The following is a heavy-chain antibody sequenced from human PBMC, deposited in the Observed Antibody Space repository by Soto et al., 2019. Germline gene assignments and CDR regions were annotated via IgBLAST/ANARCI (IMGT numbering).Heavy chain of an antibody. CDR1: GGAIRRYY. D-gene: IGHD2-21*02. V-gene: IGHV4-59*01. CDR3: ARDLWGYCGTDCFPLDV. Sequence: QVQLQESGPGLVKPSETLSLTCTVSGGAIRRYYWSWIRQPPGKGLEWIGYMYNTGSTVYNPSLKSRATISVDTSKNQFSLKLNSVTGADTAVYYCARDLWGYCGTDCFPLDVWGQGTTVTVSS. J-gene: IGHJ6*02. CDR2: MYNTGST.